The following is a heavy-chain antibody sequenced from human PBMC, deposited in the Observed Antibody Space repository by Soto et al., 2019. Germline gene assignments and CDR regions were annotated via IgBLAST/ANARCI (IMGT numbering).Heavy chain of an antibody. CDR3: ARGGAVAGITYDYYYSGMDV. D-gene: IGHD6-19*01. CDR1: GFTFSTYA. V-gene: IGHV3-23*01. CDR2: VSASGLNT. Sequence: GGSLRLSCAASGFTFSTYAMAWVRQAPGKGLEWVSGVSASGLNTDYADPVKGRFYISRDNSKNTVSLHMNSLRAEDTALYYCARGGAVAGITYDYYYSGMDVWGQGTTVTVSS. J-gene: IGHJ6*02.